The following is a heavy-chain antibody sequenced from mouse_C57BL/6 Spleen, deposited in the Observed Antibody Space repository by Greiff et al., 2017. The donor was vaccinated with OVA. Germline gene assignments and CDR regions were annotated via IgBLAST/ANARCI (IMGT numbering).Heavy chain of an antibody. CDR1: GFTFSSYA. D-gene: IGHD1-1*01. CDR3: TRESVYYYGSSYGWYFDV. V-gene: IGHV5-9-1*02. Sequence: DVQLVESGEGLVKPGGSLKLSCAASGFTFSSYAMSWVRQTPEKRLEWVAYISSGGDYIYYADTVKGRFTISRDNARNTLYLQMSSLKSEDTAMYYCTRESVYYYGSSYGWYFDVWGTGTTVTVSS. CDR2: ISSGGDYI. J-gene: IGHJ1*03.